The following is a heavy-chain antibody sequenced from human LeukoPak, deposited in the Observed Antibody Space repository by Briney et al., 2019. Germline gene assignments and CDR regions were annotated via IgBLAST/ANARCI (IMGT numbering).Heavy chain of an antibody. D-gene: IGHD3-10*01. CDR1: GYTFTGYY. V-gene: IGHV1-2*02. Sequence: GASVKVSCKASGYTFTGYYMHWVRQAPGQGLEWMGWINPNSGGTNYAQKFQGRVTMTRDTSISTAYMELSRLRSDDTAVYYCARASITMVRGVIIRDYYGMDVWGKGTTVTVSS. CDR2: INPNSGGT. J-gene: IGHJ6*04. CDR3: ARASITMVRGVIIRDYYGMDV.